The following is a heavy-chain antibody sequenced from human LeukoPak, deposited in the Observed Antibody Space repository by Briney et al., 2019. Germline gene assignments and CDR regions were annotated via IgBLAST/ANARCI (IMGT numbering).Heavy chain of an antibody. Sequence: ASVKVSCKASGYTFTCYYMHWVRQAPGQGLEWMGIINPSGGSTSYAQKFQGRVTMTRDTSTSTVYMELSSLRSEDTAVYYCASGDYYDSSGYYGNEYFQHWGQGTLVTVSS. CDR2: INPSGGST. D-gene: IGHD3-22*01. CDR1: GYTFTCYY. V-gene: IGHV1-46*01. CDR3: ASGDYYDSSGYYGNEYFQH. J-gene: IGHJ1*01.